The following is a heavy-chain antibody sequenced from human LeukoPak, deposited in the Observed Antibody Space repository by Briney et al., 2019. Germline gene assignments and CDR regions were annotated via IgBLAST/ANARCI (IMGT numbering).Heavy chain of an antibody. CDR2: IYHSGST. CDR3: ARVGWNYYFDY. Sequence: SETLSLTCAVSGGSISSSNWWSWVRQPPGKGLEWIGEIYHSGSTNYNPSLKSRVTISVDTSKNQFSLKLSSVTAADTAVYYCARVGWNYYFDYWGQGTLVTVSS. D-gene: IGHD1-1*01. V-gene: IGHV4-4*02. CDR1: GGSISSSNW. J-gene: IGHJ4*02.